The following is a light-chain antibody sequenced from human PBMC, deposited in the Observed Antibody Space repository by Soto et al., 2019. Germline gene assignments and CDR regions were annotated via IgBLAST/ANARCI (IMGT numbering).Light chain of an antibody. Sequence: IGLPQSPGILSLSPWEIAYRSCGASQSLSSNFLGWYQQKPVQAPWLLIYGASSRATGIPDRFSGTGSETDFTLTINRLEPEDFAVYYCQQYENSPITFGQGTRLEIK. CDR3: QQYENSPIT. CDR1: QSLSSNF. J-gene: IGKJ5*01. CDR2: GAS. V-gene: IGKV3-20*01.